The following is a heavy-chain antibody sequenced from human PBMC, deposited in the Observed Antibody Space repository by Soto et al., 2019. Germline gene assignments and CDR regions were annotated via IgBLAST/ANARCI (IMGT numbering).Heavy chain of an antibody. CDR1: GGSISSSDW. CDR2: IHHSGTT. D-gene: IGHD3-16*02. J-gene: IGHJ4*02. CDR3: ERAGYHARGFDY. Sequence: QVQLQESGPGLVKPSGTLSLTCAVSGGSISSSDWWSWVRQPPEKGLEWIGEIHHSGTTSYNPSLKSRVTISVDKSENHFSLELTSVTAADRAVYYFERAGYHARGFDYWGQGTLVSVAS. V-gene: IGHV4-4*02.